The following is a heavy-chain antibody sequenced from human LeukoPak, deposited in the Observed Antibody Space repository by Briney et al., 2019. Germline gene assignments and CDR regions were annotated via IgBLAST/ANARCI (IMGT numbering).Heavy chain of an antibody. Sequence: SETLSLTCTVSGGSISSSNWWSWVRQPPGKGLEWIGEIYHSGSTNYNPSLKSRVTISVDKSKNQFSLKLSSVTAADTAVYYCARVAYYYDSSGYQYYFDYWGQGTLVTVSS. V-gene: IGHV4-4*02. CDR3: ARVAYYYDSSGYQYYFDY. CDR2: IYHSGST. CDR1: GGSISSSNW. D-gene: IGHD3-22*01. J-gene: IGHJ4*02.